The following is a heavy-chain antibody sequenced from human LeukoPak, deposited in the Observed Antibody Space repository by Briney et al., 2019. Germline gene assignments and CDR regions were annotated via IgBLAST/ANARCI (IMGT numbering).Heavy chain of an antibody. CDR3: ARELSGTTSYYFDY. CDR1: GFTFSTYR. J-gene: IGHJ4*02. Sequence: GGSLRLSCAASGFTFSTYRMNWVRQAPGKGLEWLSYISTSGNTRYYADSVKGRFTISRDNAKNSLYLQMNSLRVEDTAVYYCARELSGTTSYYFDYWGQGTLVTVSS. D-gene: IGHD1-7*01. V-gene: IGHV3-48*04. CDR2: ISTSGNTR.